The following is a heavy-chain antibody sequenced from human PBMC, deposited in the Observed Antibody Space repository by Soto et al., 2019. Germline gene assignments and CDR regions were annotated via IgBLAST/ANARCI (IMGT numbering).Heavy chain of an antibody. CDR1: GRSLSSAF. J-gene: IGHJ4*02. CDR2: IHYSGTT. CDR3: AGGSGWLTDY. D-gene: IGHD3-3*01. Sequence: QVQLRESGPGLVKPSETLSLTCSVSGRSLSSAFWGRFRQPPGKGLEWIGYIHYSGTTNYNPSLTSRVTISLDTSKNHFSLKLGSVTAADTALYFCAGGSGWLTDYWGQGTLVTVSS. V-gene: IGHV4-59*01.